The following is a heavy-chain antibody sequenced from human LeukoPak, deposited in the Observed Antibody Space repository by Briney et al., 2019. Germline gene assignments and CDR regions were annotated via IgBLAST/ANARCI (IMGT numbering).Heavy chain of an antibody. CDR2: INHSGST. J-gene: IGHJ4*02. V-gene: IGHV4-34*01. CDR1: GGSFSGYY. Sequence: SEPLSLTCAVYGGSFSGYYWSWIRQPPGKGLEWIGEINHSGSTNYNPSLKSRVTISVDTSKNQFSLKLSSVTAADTAVYYCARGRSRDGYRIRSLLPIDYWGQGTLVTVSS. CDR3: ARGRSRDGYRIRSLLPIDY. D-gene: IGHD5-24*01.